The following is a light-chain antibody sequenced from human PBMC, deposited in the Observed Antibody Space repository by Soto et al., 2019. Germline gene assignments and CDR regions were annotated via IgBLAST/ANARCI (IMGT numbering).Light chain of an antibody. J-gene: IGLJ1*01. CDR1: SSDVGGYNY. CDR2: DVS. Sequence: QSALTQPRSVSGSPGQSVTISCTGTSSDVGGYNYVSWYQQHPGKAPKVMIYDVSERPSGVPDRCSGSKSGNTASLTISGLQAEDEADYYCCSYAGSPRCVLGTGTKLTVL. CDR3: CSYAGSPRCV. V-gene: IGLV2-11*01.